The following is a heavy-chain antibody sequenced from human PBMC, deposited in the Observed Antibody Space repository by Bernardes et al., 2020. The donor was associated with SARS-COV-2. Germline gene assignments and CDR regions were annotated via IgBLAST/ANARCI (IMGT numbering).Heavy chain of an antibody. CDR2: IFPNNGGT. Sequence: ASVKVSCQTSGYTFTGYYIHWVRQAPGQGLEWMGWIFPNNGGTKYAQKFQGRVTMTRDTSLRTAYMELSGLTSDDTAVYYCARGGVLGATPSWDYWGQGPLVTVSS. J-gene: IGHJ4*02. V-gene: IGHV1-2*02. D-gene: IGHD3-16*01. CDR3: ARGGVLGATPSWDY. CDR1: GYTFTGYY.